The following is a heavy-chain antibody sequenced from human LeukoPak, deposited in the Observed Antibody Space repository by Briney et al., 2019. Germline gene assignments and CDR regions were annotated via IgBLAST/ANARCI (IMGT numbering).Heavy chain of an antibody. CDR2: IRQDGGVK. D-gene: IGHD5-12*01. CDR3: ARLNGYDPYYFDY. Sequence: PGGSLRLSCAATGLTFSSYWMSWVRQAPGKGLEWVANIRQDGGVKYYVDSVKGRFTISRDNTKNSLYLQMNSLRAEDTAVCYCARLNGYDPYYFDYWGQGTLVTVSS. CDR1: GLTFSSYW. J-gene: IGHJ4*02. V-gene: IGHV3-7*01.